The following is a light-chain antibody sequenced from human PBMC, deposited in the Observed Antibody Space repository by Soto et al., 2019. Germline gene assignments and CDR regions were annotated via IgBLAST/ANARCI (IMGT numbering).Light chain of an antibody. V-gene: IGLV1-51*01. CDR3: GTWDSSLSAVV. J-gene: IGLJ2*01. CDR2: DNS. CDR1: SSNIGNNY. Sequence: QSVLTQLPSVSAAPGQKVTISCSGSSSNIGNNYVSWYQHLPGTAPKLLISDNSERPSGIPDRFSGSKSGTSATLGITGLQTGDEADYYCGTWDSSLSAVVFGGGTKVTVL.